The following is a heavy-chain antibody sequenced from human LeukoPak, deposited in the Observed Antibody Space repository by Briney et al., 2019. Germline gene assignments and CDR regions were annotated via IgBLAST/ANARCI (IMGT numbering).Heavy chain of an antibody. CDR1: GGSLGGYS. J-gene: IGHJ4*02. D-gene: IGHD6-6*01. Sequence: PSETLSLTCAVYGGSLGGYSWSWIRQPPGKGLEWVGSVFHSGNTYYNPSLKSRLTISADTSKNQFSLTLTSVTAADTAVYYCARDRSVGVLPAPPFDFWGQGTLVTVSS. CDR3: ARDRSVGVLPAPPFDF. V-gene: IGHV4-34*12. CDR2: VFHSGNT.